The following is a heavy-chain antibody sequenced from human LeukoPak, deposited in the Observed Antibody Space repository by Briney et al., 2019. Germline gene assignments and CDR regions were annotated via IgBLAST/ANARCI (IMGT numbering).Heavy chain of an antibody. CDR2: IYPGDSDT. J-gene: IGHJ4*02. V-gene: IGHV5-51*01. D-gene: IGHD4-11*01. CDR1: GYSFSTNW. Sequence: GESLKISCTGSGYSFSTNWIGWVRQMPGKGLEWMGIIYPGDSDTRYSPSFQGQVTISADKSISTAYLQWSSLKASDTAMYYCARRGYSNYVFDYWGQGTLVTVSS. CDR3: ARRGYSNYVFDY.